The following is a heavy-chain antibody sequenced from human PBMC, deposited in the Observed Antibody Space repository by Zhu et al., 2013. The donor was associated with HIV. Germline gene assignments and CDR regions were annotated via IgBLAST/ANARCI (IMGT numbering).Heavy chain of an antibody. CDR3: ARERIGCSGSNCYFDA. Sequence: QVQLVQSGAEVKKPGASVKVSCKASGYTFTGYYMHWVRQAPGQGLDWMGEINANTGATMYAQKFQGRVAMTRDTSSTTSYLDLNRLISDDTAVYSCARERIGCSGSNCYFDAWGQGSLVTVSS. J-gene: IGHJ5*02. V-gene: IGHV1-2*02. CDR2: INANTGAT. D-gene: IGHD2-15*01. CDR1: GYTFTGYY.